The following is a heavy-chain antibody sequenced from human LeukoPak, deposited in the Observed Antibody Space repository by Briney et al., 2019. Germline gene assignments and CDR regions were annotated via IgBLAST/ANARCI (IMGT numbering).Heavy chain of an antibody. CDR3: AKYGLSPYFDY. J-gene: IGHJ4*02. Sequence: SVKVSCKASGGTFSNYAISWVRQAPGQGLEWMGGIIPIFGTANYAQKFQGRVTMTRDMSTSTVYMELSSLTSEDMAIYYCAKYGLSPYFDYWGQRTLVTVSS. V-gene: IGHV1-69*05. CDR1: GGTFSNYA. D-gene: IGHD4-17*01. CDR2: IIPIFGTA.